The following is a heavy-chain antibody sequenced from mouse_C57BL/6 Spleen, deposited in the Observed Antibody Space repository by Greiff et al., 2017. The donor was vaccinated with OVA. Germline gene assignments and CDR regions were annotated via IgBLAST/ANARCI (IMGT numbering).Heavy chain of an antibody. Sequence: VQLQQPGAELVKPGASVKLSCKASGYTFTSYWMQWVKQRPGQGLEWIGEIDPSDSYTNYNQKFKGKATLTVDKSSSTAYMQLSSLTSEDSAVYYCARPSGTPFDYWGQGTTLTVSS. CDR3: ARPSGTPFDY. V-gene: IGHV1-50*01. CDR1: GYTFTSYW. CDR2: IDPSDSYT. J-gene: IGHJ2*01. D-gene: IGHD4-1*01.